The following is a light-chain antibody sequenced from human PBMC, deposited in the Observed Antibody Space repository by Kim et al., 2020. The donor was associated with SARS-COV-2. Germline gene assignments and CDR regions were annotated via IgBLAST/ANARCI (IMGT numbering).Light chain of an antibody. CDR2: TAS. V-gene: IGKV3-20*01. CDR1: QRVRSSY. J-gene: IGKJ1*01. CDR3: EQYGDPPRT. Sequence: CPKERDPLSSRASQRVRSSYLAWYQHKPAQAPRLLIYTASSRATGIPDRCSGSGSGTYFTLTIRRLGPEDFAVYYCEQYGDPPRTFGQGTKVDIK.